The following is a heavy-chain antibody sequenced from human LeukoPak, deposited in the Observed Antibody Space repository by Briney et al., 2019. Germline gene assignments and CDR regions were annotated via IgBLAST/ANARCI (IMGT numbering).Heavy chain of an antibody. J-gene: IGHJ4*02. V-gene: IGHV3-74*01. CDR2: INGDGSER. D-gene: IGHD3-10*01. Sequence: PGGSLRLSCAASGFIFSNYWMHWVRQAPGKGLVWVSRINGDGSERSYADSVKGRFTISRDNAKNTLYLQMNSLRAEDTAVYYCAKDPTYGSGSYVFDYWGQGTLVTVSS. CDR3: AKDPTYGSGSYVFDY. CDR1: GFIFSNYW.